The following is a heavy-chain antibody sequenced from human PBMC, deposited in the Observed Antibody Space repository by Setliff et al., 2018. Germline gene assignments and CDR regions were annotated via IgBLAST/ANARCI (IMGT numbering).Heavy chain of an antibody. CDR3: ARGGTFRYFDF. CDR1: GGSVGNSYYY. D-gene: IGHD5-12*01. Sequence: ETLSLTCTVSGGSVGNSYYYWNWIRQPAGKGLEFIGYVYYSGTANYSPSLRSRLTISVDTSKNQFSLKLRSVTAADTAVYYCARGGTFRYFDFWGQGAPVTVSS. J-gene: IGHJ4*02. CDR2: VYYSGTA. V-gene: IGHV4-61*10.